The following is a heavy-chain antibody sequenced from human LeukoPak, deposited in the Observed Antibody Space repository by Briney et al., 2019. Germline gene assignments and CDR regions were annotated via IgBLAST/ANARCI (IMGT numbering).Heavy chain of an antibody. Sequence: ASVKVSCKASGYTFTSYDINWVRQATGQGLEWMGWMNPNSGNTGYAQKFQGRVTMTRNTSISTAYMELSSLRSEDTAVYYCARGHSNRFWSGYPALYYFDYWGQGTLVTVSS. CDR1: GYTFTSYD. J-gene: IGHJ4*02. V-gene: IGHV1-8*01. CDR2: MNPNSGNT. CDR3: ARGHSNRFWSGYPALYYFDY. D-gene: IGHD3-3*01.